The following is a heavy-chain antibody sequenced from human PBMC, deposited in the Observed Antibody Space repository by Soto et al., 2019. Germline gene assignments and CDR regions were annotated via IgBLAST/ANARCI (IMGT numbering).Heavy chain of an antibody. D-gene: IGHD2-15*01. V-gene: IGHV3-48*02. CDR1: GFTFSSYS. CDR2: ISSSSSTI. J-gene: IGHJ6*04. CDR3: ARAGYCSGGSCYSGPNYYYGMEV. Sequence: RRLSCAASGFTFSSYSMNWVRQAPWKGLEWVSYISSSSSTIYYADSVKGRFTISRDNAKNSLYLQMNSLRDEDTAVYYCARAGYCSGGSCYSGPNYYYGMEVWGEGTKVTVSS.